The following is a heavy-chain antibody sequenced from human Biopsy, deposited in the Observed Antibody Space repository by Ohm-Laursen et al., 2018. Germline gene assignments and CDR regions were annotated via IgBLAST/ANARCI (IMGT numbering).Heavy chain of an antibody. V-gene: IGHV4-61*03. D-gene: IGHD3-22*01. CDR1: GVSINGGRYY. CDR2: IFYSANT. Sequence: GTLSLTCTVSGVSINGGRYYWNWIRHHPGKGLEWIGNIFYSANTDYNPSLQSRVTISVDTSKNHFSLRLRSVTPADTAIYYCARDRGYYSDRTVPGYFDLWGRGTLVTVSS. CDR3: ARDRGYYSDRTVPGYFDL. J-gene: IGHJ2*01.